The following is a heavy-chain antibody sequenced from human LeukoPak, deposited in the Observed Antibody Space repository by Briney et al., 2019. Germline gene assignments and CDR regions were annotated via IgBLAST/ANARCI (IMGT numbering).Heavy chain of an antibody. CDR2: ISSSISTI. CDR3: AIVDSVVPWFVEISAHLFDR. J-gene: IGHJ5*02. V-gene: IGHV3-48*04. Sequence: GGSLRPSSAASGFSSSSYSMNWVRQVAGEVLEWVSYISSSISTIYYADSVKGPFTISRDNAKNSTYLQMTGLRAEGPAVSYCAIVDSVVPWFVEISAHLFDRGSQATLVTV. D-gene: IGHD3-10*01. CDR1: GFSSSSYS.